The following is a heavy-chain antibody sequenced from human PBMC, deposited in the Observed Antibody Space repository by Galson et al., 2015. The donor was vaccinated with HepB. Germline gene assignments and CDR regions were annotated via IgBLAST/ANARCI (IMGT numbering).Heavy chain of an antibody. Sequence: SLRLSCAASGFTFSSYAMSWVRQAPGKGLEWVSVITSSDGSTYYADSVKGRFTISRGNSKNTLYLQMNSLRAEDTAVYYCAKGYSGGLWATVQYDYWGQGTLVTVSS. V-gene: IGHV3-23*01. CDR1: GFTFSSYA. D-gene: IGHD4-17*01. CDR3: AKGYSGGLWATVQYDY. CDR2: ITSSDGST. J-gene: IGHJ4*02.